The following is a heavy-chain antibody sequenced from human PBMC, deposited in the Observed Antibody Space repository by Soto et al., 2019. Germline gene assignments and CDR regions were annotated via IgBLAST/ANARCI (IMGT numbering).Heavy chain of an antibody. J-gene: IGHJ4*02. CDR1: GGSFSGYY. Sequence: SETLSLTCGVYGGSFSGYYWSWIRQPPGKGLEWIGEINHSGTTKYNPSLKSRVSISLDTSENQFSLKLSSVTAADTAVYYCARLKDSSGWLSFDYWGQGTLVTVSS. V-gene: IGHV4-34*01. CDR2: INHSGTT. CDR3: ARLKDSSGWLSFDY. D-gene: IGHD6-19*01.